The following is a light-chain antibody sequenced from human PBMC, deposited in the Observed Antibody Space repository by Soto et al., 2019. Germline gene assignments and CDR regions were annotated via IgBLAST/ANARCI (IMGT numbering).Light chain of an antibody. J-gene: IGKJ5*01. CDR3: QQYHSYPIT. CDR1: QDITNY. Sequence: DIQMTQSPSSLSASVGDRVTITCRASQDITNYLAWFQHHPGKAPKPLIYTASSVQSGIPSRFSDSGSGTDFTLTVSCLQPEDSATYYFQQYHSYPITFVQGTRLDIK. CDR2: TAS. V-gene: IGKV1-16*01.